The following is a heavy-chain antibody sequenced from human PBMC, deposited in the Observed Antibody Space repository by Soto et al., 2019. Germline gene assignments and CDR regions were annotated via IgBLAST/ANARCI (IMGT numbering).Heavy chain of an antibody. V-gene: IGHV4-59*01. CDR2: IYYSGST. J-gene: IGHJ6*02. CDR1: GGSISSYY. D-gene: IGHD3-16*02. Sequence: QVQLQESGPGLVKPSETLSLTCTVSGGSISSYYWSWIRQPPGKGLEWIGYIYYSGSTNYNPSLKSRVTISVDTSTNQFPLKLSSVTAPDTALYFCLGGVFVSPQYYCMHVWGQGPTVTVSS. CDR3: LGGVFVSPQYYCMHV.